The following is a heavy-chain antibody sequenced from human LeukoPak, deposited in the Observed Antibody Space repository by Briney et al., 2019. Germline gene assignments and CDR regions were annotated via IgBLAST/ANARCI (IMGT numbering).Heavy chain of an antibody. D-gene: IGHD6-13*01. V-gene: IGHV4-59*01. CDR3: ARGPELAAGSNFDY. J-gene: IGHJ4*02. Sequence: NPSETLSLTCTVSGGSISSYYWSWLRQPPGKGLEWLGYIYYSGSTSYNPSLKSRVTISVDTSKNHFSLKVTSVSAADTAVYYCARGPELAAGSNFDYWGQGILVTVSS. CDR1: GGSISSYY. CDR2: IYYSGST.